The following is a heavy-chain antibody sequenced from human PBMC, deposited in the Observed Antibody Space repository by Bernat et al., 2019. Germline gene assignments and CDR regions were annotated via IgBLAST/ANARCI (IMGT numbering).Heavy chain of an antibody. CDR3: ARQSLVSGRSRLAWFDP. D-gene: IGHD1-26*01. CDR2: IYHYGTT. J-gene: IGHJ5*02. V-gene: IGHV4-39*01. CDR1: DDSISSTSNY. Sequence: QLQLQEWGPGLVKPSETLSLTCIVSDDSISSTSNYWAWIRQVPGEGLEWIGSIYHYGTTYYNASLKSRVTISIDSSKRQFSLKLNSVTAADTAVYHWARQSLVSGRSRLAWFDPWGQGTLVTVSS.